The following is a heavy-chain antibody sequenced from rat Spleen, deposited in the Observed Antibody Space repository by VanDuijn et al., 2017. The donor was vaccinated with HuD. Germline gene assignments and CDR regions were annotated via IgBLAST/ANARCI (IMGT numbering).Heavy chain of an antibody. V-gene: IGHV5-25*01. CDR1: GLSFSNSD. CDR3: VKDRGEYNNLFDY. CDR2: ISTGGDT. Sequence: EVQLVESGGGLVQPGRSMKLSCAASGLSFSNSDMAWVRQAPTKGLEWVAYISTGGDTYYRDSVRGRFTISRNNAKNTLFLQMDSLRSEDTATYYCVKDRGEYNNLFDYWGQGVMVTVSS. D-gene: IGHD1-10*01. J-gene: IGHJ2*01.